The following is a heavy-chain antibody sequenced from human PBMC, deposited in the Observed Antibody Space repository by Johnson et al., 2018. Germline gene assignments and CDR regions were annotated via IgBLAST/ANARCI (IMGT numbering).Heavy chain of an antibody. J-gene: IGHJ1*01. D-gene: IGHD6-13*01. V-gene: IGHV3-33*01. CDR1: GFTFSSYG. Sequence: QVQLVESGGGVVQPGRSLRLSCAASGFTFSSYGMHWVRQAPGKGLEWVAVIWYDGSNKYYADSVKGRFTISRDNSKNTLYLQMNSLRAEDTSVYYCAGEGQQLVRGAEYFQHWGQGTLVTVSS. CDR3: AGEGQQLVRGAEYFQH. CDR2: IWYDGSNK.